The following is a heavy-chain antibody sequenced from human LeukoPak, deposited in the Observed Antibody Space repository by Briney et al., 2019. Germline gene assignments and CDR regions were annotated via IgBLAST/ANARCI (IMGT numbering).Heavy chain of an antibody. CDR2: ISYNSGGR. J-gene: IGHJ6*02. CDR1: GFAFDNFA. D-gene: IGHD3-10*01. Sequence: SLRLSCAASGFAFDNFAMNWVRRAPGKGLEWVSGISYNSGGRGYADSVKGRFTISRDNAKNSLYLQMNSLRSEDTALYYCAKESIGEGSGGMDVWGQGTTDTVSS. V-gene: IGHV3-9*01. CDR3: AKESIGEGSGGMDV.